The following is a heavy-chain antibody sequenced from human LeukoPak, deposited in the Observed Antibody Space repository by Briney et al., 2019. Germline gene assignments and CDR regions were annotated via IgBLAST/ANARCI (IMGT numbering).Heavy chain of an antibody. Sequence: ASVKVSCKASGGTFSSYAISWVRQAPGQGLEWMGGIIPIFGTANYAQKFQGRVTITADESTSTAYMELSSLRSEDTAVYYCARAPRIAAAGAWFDPWGQGTLVTVSS. V-gene: IGHV1-69*13. D-gene: IGHD6-13*01. CDR2: IIPIFGTA. J-gene: IGHJ5*02. CDR1: GGTFSSYA. CDR3: ARAPRIAAAGAWFDP.